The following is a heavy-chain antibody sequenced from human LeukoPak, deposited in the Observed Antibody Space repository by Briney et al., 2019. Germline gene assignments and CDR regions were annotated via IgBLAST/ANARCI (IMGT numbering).Heavy chain of an antibody. CDR2: ISAYNGNT. D-gene: IGHD6-19*01. J-gene: IGHJ4*02. V-gene: IGHV1-18*01. Sequence: GASVKVSCKASGYTFTSYGISWVRQAPGQGLEWMGWISAYNGNTNYAQKFQGRVTMTRDTSISTAYMELSRLRSDDTAVYYCARAKQWLPYDYWGQGTLVTVSS. CDR3: ARAKQWLPYDY. CDR1: GYTFTSYG.